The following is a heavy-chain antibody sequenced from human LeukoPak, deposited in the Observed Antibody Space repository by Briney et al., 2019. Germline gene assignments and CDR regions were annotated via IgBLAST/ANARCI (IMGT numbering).Heavy chain of an antibody. J-gene: IGHJ4*02. CDR3: TRRRGSGSYYFDY. Sequence: SQTLSLTCAISGDSVSSNSVTWNWIRQSPSRGLGWLGRTYYRSKWYNDYAVSVKSRITINADTSKNQFSLQLNSVTPEDTAVYYCTRRRGSGSYYFDYWGQGTLVTVSS. V-gene: IGHV6-1*01. CDR1: GDSVSSNSVT. CDR2: TYYRSKWYN. D-gene: IGHD3-10*01.